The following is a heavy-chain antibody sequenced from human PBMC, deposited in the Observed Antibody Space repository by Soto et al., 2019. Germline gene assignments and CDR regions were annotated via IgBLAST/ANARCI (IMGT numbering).Heavy chain of an antibody. D-gene: IGHD3-16*01. V-gene: IGHV3-30*18. J-gene: IGHJ4*02. CDR3: AKDRVESGLGEIDY. CDR2: ISYDGSKK. Sequence: GGSLRLSCAASGFSFSNNGMHWVRQAPGKGLEWVAIISYDGSKKYYADSVKGRFTISRDNSKNTLYLQMNSLRVEDTAVYYCAKDRVESGLGEIDYWGQGTLVTVSS. CDR1: GFSFSNNG.